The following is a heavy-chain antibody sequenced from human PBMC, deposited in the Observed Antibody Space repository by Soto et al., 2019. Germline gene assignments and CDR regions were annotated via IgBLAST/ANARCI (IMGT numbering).Heavy chain of an antibody. Sequence: EVQLVESGGDLVQPGGSLRLSCAASGFIFSSNWMHWVRQAPGKGLVWVSRINLDGSTTNYADSVKGRFTISRDNAKNTLYLQMNTLRAEDTAIYYCARDRGSGWYNYFDYWGQGTLVTGSS. D-gene: IGHD6-19*01. CDR1: GFIFSSNW. CDR2: INLDGSTT. J-gene: IGHJ4*02. CDR3: ARDRGSGWYNYFDY. V-gene: IGHV3-74*01.